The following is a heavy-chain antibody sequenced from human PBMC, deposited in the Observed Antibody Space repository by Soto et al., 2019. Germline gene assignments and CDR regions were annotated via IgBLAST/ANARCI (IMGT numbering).Heavy chain of an antibody. D-gene: IGHD2-15*01. Sequence: EVQLLESGGGLVQPGGSLRLSCAASGFTFSTYAMSWVRQAPGKRLEWVSTINDSGGRTYYADSVTGRFTISRDNSKNTLYLQMSSLRAEDTAFYYCARRGGPGYFDYWGQGTLVTVSS. J-gene: IGHJ4*02. CDR3: ARRGGPGYFDY. CDR2: INDSGGRT. V-gene: IGHV3-23*01. CDR1: GFTFSTYA.